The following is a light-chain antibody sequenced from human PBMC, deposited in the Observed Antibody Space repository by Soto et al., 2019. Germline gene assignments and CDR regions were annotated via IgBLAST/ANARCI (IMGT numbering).Light chain of an antibody. CDR3: QQYNSGWT. CDR2: TAS. J-gene: IGKJ1*01. V-gene: IGKV1-5*03. Sequence: DIHMTQSPSTLSASVGDRVTITCRASQSITTRLAWYQQKPGKAPKLLIYTASNLEGGVPSRFSGSGSGTEFTLTISSMKPDDFATYYCQQYNSGWTFGQGTKVDI. CDR1: QSITTR.